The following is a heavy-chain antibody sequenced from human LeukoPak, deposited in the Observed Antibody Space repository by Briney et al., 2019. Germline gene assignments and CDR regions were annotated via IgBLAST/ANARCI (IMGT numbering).Heavy chain of an antibody. CDR1: GGSISSSSYY. D-gene: IGHD3-10*01. CDR2: IYYSGST. Sequence: PSETLSLTCTVSGGSISSSSYYWGWIRQPPGKGLEWIGSIYYSGSTYYNPSLKSRVTISVDASKNQFSLKLSSVTAADTAVYYCARNRFGDVGAFDIWGQGTMVTVSS. V-gene: IGHV4-39*07. J-gene: IGHJ3*02. CDR3: ARNRFGDVGAFDI.